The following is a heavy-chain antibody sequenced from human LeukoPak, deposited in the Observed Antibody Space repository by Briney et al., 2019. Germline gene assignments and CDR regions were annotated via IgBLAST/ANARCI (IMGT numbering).Heavy chain of an antibody. V-gene: IGHV1-2*02. CDR1: GYHFTGYH. Sequence: ASVKVSCKVSGYHFTGYHVHWVRQAPRQGLEWIGRISTDSGDTNGAQKFQGRVTMTRDTSISTAYMEFSGLTSDDSAVYYCAGLGSTVKGRIDPWGQGTPVTVST. D-gene: IGHD5/OR15-5a*01. CDR3: AGLGSTVKGRIDP. J-gene: IGHJ5*02. CDR2: ISTDSGDT.